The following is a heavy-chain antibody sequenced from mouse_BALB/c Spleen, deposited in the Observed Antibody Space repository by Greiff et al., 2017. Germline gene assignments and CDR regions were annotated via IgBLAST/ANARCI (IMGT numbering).Heavy chain of an antibody. Sequence: EVQRVESGGGLVKPGGSLKLSCAASGFTFSDYYMYWVRQTPEKRLEWVATISDGGSYTYYPDSVKGRFTISRDNAKNNLYLQMSSLKSEDTAMYYCARGEGSFAYWGQGTLVTVSA. J-gene: IGHJ3*01. CDR3: ARGEGSFAY. CDR2: ISDGGSYT. V-gene: IGHV5-4*02. CDR1: GFTFSDYY.